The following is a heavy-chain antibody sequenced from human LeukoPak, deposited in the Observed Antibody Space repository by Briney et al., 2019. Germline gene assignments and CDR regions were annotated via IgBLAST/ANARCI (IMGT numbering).Heavy chain of an antibody. CDR1: GFPFDDYG. Sequence: GRSLILSCAASGFPFDDYGMHWVPQATGKGLEWVSWMSWNSGSIGYVDSVKGRITISRDNAKNSPYLQMNSLRVEDTALYYWAKGLNFGAFDIWGQGTMVTVSS. CDR2: MSWNSGSI. D-gene: IGHD1-7*01. J-gene: IGHJ3*02. CDR3: AKGLNFGAFDI. V-gene: IGHV3-9*01.